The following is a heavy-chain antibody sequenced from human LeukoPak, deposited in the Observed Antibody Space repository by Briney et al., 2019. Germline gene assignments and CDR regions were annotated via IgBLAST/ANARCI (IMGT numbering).Heavy chain of an antibody. D-gene: IGHD1-14*01. Sequence: ASVKVSCKASGYTFTTYDFNWVRQAPGQGLEWMGGIIPIFGTANYAQKFQGRVTITTDESTSTAYMELSSLRSEDTAVYYCASSFRTQAFDIWGQGTMVTVSS. V-gene: IGHV1-69*05. CDR3: ASSFRTQAFDI. CDR2: IIPIFGTA. J-gene: IGHJ3*02. CDR1: GYTFTTYD.